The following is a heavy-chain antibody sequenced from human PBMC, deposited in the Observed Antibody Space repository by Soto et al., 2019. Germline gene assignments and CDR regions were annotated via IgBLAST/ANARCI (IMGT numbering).Heavy chain of an antibody. CDR1: GGSFSGYY. CDR2: INHSGST. V-gene: IGHV4-34*01. D-gene: IGHD2-15*01. Sequence: SETLSLTXAVYGGSFSGYYWSWIRQPPGKGLEWIGEINHSGSTNYNPSLKSRVTISVDTSKNQFSLKLSSVTAADTAVYYCARGRADIVVVVAATHRADNWFDPWGQGTLVTVSS. J-gene: IGHJ5*02. CDR3: ARGRADIVVVVAATHRADNWFDP.